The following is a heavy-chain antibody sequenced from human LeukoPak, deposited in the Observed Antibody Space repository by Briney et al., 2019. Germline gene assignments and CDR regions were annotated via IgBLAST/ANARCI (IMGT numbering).Heavy chain of an antibody. Sequence: GASVKVSCKASGYTFTGYYMHWVRQAPGQGLEWMGWINPNSGGTNYAQKFQGRVTMTRDTSISTAYMELSRLRSDDTAMYYCAREDCSSSSCYLGDHWGQGTLLTVSS. J-gene: IGHJ5*02. D-gene: IGHD2-2*01. CDR1: GYTFTGYY. CDR2: INPNSGGT. V-gene: IGHV1-2*02. CDR3: AREDCSSSSCYLGDH.